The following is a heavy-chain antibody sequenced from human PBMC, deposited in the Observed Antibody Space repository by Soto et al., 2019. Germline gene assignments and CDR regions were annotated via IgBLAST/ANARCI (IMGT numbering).Heavy chain of an antibody. D-gene: IGHD3-9*01. CDR1: GGSISSYY. CDR3: ARGAEYDWHLPLGY. J-gene: IGHJ4*02. Sequence: QVQLQESGPGLVKPSETLSLTCTVSGGSISSYYWSWIRQPPGKGLEWIGYIYYSGSTNYNPSLKSRVTISVDTSKNQFSLKLSSVTAADTAVYYCARGAEYDWHLPLGYWGQGTLVTVSS. CDR2: IYYSGST. V-gene: IGHV4-59*01.